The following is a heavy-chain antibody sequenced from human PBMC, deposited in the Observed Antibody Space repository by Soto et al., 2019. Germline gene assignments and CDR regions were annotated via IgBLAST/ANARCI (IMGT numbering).Heavy chain of an antibody. J-gene: IGHJ6*02. CDR1: GFTFSSYA. V-gene: IGHV3-30-3*01. CDR3: ASLPPPQGGGTPLLTRPKPYYYYGMDV. Sequence: QVQLVESGGGVVQPGRSLRLSCAASGFTFSSYAMHWVRQAPGKGLEWVAVISYDGSNKYYADSVKGRFTISRDNSKNTLYLQMNSLRAEDTAVYYCASLPPPQGGGTPLLTRPKPYYYYGMDVWGQGTTVTVSS. CDR2: ISYDGSNK. D-gene: IGHD1-1*01.